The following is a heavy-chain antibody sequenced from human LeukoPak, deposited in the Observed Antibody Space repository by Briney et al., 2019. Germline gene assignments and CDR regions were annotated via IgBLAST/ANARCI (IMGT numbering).Heavy chain of an antibody. CDR1: GYTFTGYD. CDR3: ARGRQQLDYGMDV. CDR2: ISAYNGNT. Sequence: ASVKVSCKASGYTFTGYDITWVRQAPGQGLEWMGWISAYNGNTNYAQRFKGRVTMTTDTFTSTAYMELRSLISDDTAVYYCARGRQQLDYGMDVWGQGTTVTVSS. D-gene: IGHD6-13*01. J-gene: IGHJ6*02. V-gene: IGHV1-18*01.